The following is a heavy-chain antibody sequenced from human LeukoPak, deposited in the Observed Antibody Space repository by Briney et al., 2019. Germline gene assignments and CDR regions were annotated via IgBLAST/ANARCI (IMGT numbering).Heavy chain of an antibody. D-gene: IGHD6-13*01. CDR2: IKQDGSEK. J-gene: IGHJ4*02. CDR1: GFTLSTYW. CDR3: ARDLRGIAAGAWGL. Sequence: PGGSLRLSCAASGFTLSTYWMSWVRQAPGKGLEWVANIKQDGSEKYYVDSVKGRFTISRDNAKNSLYLQMNSLRAEDTAVYYCARDLRGIAAGAWGLWGQGTLVTVSS. V-gene: IGHV3-7*01.